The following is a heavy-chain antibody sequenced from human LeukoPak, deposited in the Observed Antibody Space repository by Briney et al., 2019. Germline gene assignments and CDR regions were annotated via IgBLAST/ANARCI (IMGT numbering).Heavy chain of an antibody. D-gene: IGHD6-25*01. CDR3: ARDGTPIYSSGWVYMDV. J-gene: IGHJ6*04. V-gene: IGHV3-48*03. CDR2: ISASGTLT. Sequence: GGSLRLPCAASGFSFSSYEMNWVRQAPGKGLEWISYISASGTLTHYADSVEGRFTISRDNAKNSLYLQMNSLRGEDTAIYYCARDGTPIYSSGWVYMDVWGKGTTVTISS. CDR1: GFSFSSYE.